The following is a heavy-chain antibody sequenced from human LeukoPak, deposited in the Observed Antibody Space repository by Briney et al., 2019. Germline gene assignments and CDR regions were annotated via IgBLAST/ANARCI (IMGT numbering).Heavy chain of an antibody. CDR2: IIPILGIA. J-gene: IGHJ4*02. Sequence: SVKVSCKASGGTFSSYAISWVRQAPGQGLEWMGRIIPILGIANYAQKFQGRVTITADKSTSTAYMELSSLRSEDTAVYYCARDPVAGTNVYWGQGTLVTVSS. D-gene: IGHD6-19*01. CDR1: GGTFSSYA. V-gene: IGHV1-69*04. CDR3: ARDPVAGTNVY.